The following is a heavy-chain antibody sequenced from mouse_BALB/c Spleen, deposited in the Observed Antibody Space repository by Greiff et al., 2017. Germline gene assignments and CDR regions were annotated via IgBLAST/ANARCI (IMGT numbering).Heavy chain of an antibody. CDR1: GFTFSSYA. V-gene: IGHV5-9-4*01. D-gene: IGHD1-1*01. CDR2: ISSGGSYT. Sequence: EVMLVESGGGLVKPGGSLKLSCAASGFTFSSYAMSWVRQSPEKRLEWVAEISSGGSYTYYPDTVTGRFTISRDNAKNTLYLEMSSLRSEDTAMYYCAREDYGSSPSFAYWGQGTLVTVSA. J-gene: IGHJ3*01. CDR3: AREDYGSSPSFAY.